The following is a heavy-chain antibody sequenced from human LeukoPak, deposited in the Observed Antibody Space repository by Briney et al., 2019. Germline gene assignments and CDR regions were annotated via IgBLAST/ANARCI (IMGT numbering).Heavy chain of an antibody. Sequence: GGSLRLSCAASGFTFSNAWMSWVRQAPGKGLEWVGRIKSKTDGGTTDYAAPVKGRFTISRDDSKSTLYLQMNSLKTEDTAVYYCTTVATRSYAADWFDPWGQGTLVTVSS. V-gene: IGHV3-15*01. CDR2: IKSKTDGGTT. J-gene: IGHJ5*02. D-gene: IGHD5-12*01. CDR3: TTVATRSYAADWFDP. CDR1: GFTFSNAW.